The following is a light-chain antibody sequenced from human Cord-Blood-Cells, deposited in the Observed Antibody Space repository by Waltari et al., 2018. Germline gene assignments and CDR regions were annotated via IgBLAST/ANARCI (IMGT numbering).Light chain of an antibody. Sequence: QSALTQPASVSGSPGQSITISCTGTSSDVGGYNYVSWYQQHPGKAPKLMIYDVINRPSGVSYRFSGSKSGNTAALTISGLQAEDEADYYCSSYTSSSTNYVFGTGTKVTVL. CDR2: DVI. CDR3: SSYTSSSTNYV. V-gene: IGLV2-14*01. CDR1: SSDVGGYNY. J-gene: IGLJ1*01.